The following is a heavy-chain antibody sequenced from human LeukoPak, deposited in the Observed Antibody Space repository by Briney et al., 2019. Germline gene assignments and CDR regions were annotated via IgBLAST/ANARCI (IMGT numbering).Heavy chain of an antibody. D-gene: IGHD3-9*01. CDR3: ATTPSYDILTGWYYFDY. Sequence: GASVTVSCKVSGYTLTELSMHWVRQAPGKGLEWMGGFDPEDGETIYAQKFQGRVTMTEDTSTDTAYMELSSLRSEDTAVYYCATTPSYDILTGWYYFDYWGQGTLVTVSS. CDR1: GYTLTELS. CDR2: FDPEDGET. J-gene: IGHJ4*02. V-gene: IGHV1-24*01.